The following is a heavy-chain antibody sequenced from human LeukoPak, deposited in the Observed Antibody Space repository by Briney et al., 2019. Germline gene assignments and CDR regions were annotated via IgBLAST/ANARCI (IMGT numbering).Heavy chain of an antibody. V-gene: IGHV3-11*01. J-gene: IGHJ5*02. CDR3: ARERGDRRGWFDP. CDR1: GFTFSDYY. Sequence: GGSLRLSCAASGFTFSDYYMSWIRQAPGKGLEWVSHISSGGSVTFYADSVEGRFTVSGDNARNSVYLQMNSLRADDTAVYYCARERGDRRGWFDPWGQGTLVTVSS. CDR2: ISSGGSVT. D-gene: IGHD2-15*01.